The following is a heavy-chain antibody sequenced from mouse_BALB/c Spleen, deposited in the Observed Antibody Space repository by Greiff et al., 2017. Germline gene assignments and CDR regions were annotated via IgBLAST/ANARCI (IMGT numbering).Heavy chain of an antibody. CDR3: ASRGYSFYAMDY. J-gene: IGHJ4*01. CDR2: ISSGSSTI. Sequence: EVKVVESGGGLVQPGGSRKLPCAASGFTFSSFGMHWVRQAPEKGLEWVAYISSGSSTIYYADTVKGRFTISRDNPKNTLFLQMTSLRSEDTAMYYCASRGYSFYAMDYWGQGTSVTVSS. CDR1: GFTFSSFG. V-gene: IGHV5-17*02. D-gene: IGHD2-3*01.